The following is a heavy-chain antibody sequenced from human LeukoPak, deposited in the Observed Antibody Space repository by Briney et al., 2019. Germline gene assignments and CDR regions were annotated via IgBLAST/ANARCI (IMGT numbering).Heavy chain of an antibody. V-gene: IGHV4-4*09. Sequence: SETLSLTCAVSGGSIRDYQWSWIRQPPGKGLEWIGHINTSGRTDYNPSLRRRLTFSVDTSRDQFSLKLSSVTAADTAMHYCAPSYDYKVAPFDPWGQGTLVAVSS. CDR3: APSYDYKVAPFDP. D-gene: IGHD5-12*01. J-gene: IGHJ5*02. CDR2: INTSGRT. CDR1: GGSIRDYQ.